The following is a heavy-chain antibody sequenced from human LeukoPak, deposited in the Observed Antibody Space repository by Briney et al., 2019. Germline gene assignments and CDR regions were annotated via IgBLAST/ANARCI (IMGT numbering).Heavy chain of an antibody. J-gene: IGHJ4*02. CDR3: ARDLTGGQLWFRD. CDR2: IYSGGST. D-gene: IGHD5-18*01. V-gene: IGHV3-53*01. CDR1: GFTFSSYA. Sequence: QTGGSLRLSCAASGFTFSSYAMSWVRQAPGKGLEWVSVIYSGGSTYYADSVKGRFTISRDNSKNTLYLQMNSLRAEDTAVYYCARDLTGGQLWFRDWGQGTLVTVSS.